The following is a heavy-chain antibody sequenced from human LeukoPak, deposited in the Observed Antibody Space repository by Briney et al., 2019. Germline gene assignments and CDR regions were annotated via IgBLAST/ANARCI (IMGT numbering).Heavy chain of an antibody. V-gene: IGHV3-30*02. D-gene: IGHD6-13*01. CDR2: IRYDGSNK. CDR1: GFTFSSYG. J-gene: IGHJ4*02. Sequence: GGSLRLSCAASGFTFSSYGMHWVRQAPGKGLEWVAFIRYDGSNKYYADSVKGRFTISRDNSKNTLYLQMNSLRAEDTAVYYCAKMGSSSWHFDYWGQGTLVTVSS. CDR3: AKMGSSSWHFDY.